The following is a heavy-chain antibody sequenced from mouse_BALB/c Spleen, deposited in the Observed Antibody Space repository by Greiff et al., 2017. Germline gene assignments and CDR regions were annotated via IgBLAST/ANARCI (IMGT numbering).Heavy chain of an antibody. V-gene: IGHV1-7*01. J-gene: IGHJ3*01. D-gene: IGHD1-2*01. Sequence: QVQLQQSGAELAKPGASVKMSCKASGYTFTSYWMHWVKQRPGQGLEWIGYINPSTGYTEYNQKFKDKATLTADKSSSTAYMQLSSLTSEDSAVYYCARPEFITTATFAYWGQGTLVTVSA. CDR2: INPSTGYT. CDR3: ARPEFITTATFAY. CDR1: GYTFTSYW.